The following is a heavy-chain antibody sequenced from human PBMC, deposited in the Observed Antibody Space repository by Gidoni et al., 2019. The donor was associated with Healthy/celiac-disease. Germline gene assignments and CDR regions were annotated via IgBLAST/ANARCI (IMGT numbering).Heavy chain of an antibody. CDR2: ISGSGGST. Sequence: EVQLLESGGGLVQPGGSLRLSCAASGFTFSSYAMSWVRQAPGKGLGWVSAISGSGGSTYYADSVKGRFTISRDNSNNTLYLQMNSLRAEDTAVYYCAKLTSPYCSGGSCDGMDVWGQGTTVTVSS. V-gene: IGHV3-23*01. D-gene: IGHD2-15*01. CDR3: AKLTSPYCSGGSCDGMDV. CDR1: GFTFSSYA. J-gene: IGHJ6*02.